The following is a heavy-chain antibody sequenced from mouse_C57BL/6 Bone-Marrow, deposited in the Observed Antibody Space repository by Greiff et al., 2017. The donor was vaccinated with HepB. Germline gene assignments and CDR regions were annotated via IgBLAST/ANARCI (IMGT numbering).Heavy chain of an antibody. V-gene: IGHV1-64*01. CDR1: GYTFTSYW. J-gene: IGHJ2*01. D-gene: IGHD1-1*01. CDR3: ARSRAYYDGRSYLY. CDR2: IHPNSGST. Sequence: VQLQQSGAELVKPGASVKLSCKASGYTFTSYWMHWVKQRPGQGLEWIGMIHPNSGSTNYNEKFKSKATLTVDKSSSTAYMQLSSLTSEDSAVYYCARSRAYYDGRSYLYGGQGTTRT.